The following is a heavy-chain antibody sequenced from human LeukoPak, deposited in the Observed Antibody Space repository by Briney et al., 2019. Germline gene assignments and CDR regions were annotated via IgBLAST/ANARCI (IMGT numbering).Heavy chain of an antibody. CDR1: GFTFSAYA. Sequence: GGSLRLSCAASGFTFSAYAMNWVRQAPGRGLGWVSAIHGSSGRTYYVDSVRGRFTISRDNSQNTLYLQMNSLRVEDTAVYYCAKDQGSYSSSWFSDRWGQGTLVTVSS. D-gene: IGHD6-13*01. V-gene: IGHV3-23*01. CDR2: IHGSSGRT. J-gene: IGHJ4*02. CDR3: AKDQGSYSSSWFSDR.